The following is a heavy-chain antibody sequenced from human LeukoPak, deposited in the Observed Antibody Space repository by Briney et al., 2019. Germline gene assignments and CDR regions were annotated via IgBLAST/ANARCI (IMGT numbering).Heavy chain of an antibody. CDR1: GFAFRNVW. V-gene: IGHV3-53*04. J-gene: IGHJ5*02. CDR2: IYSGADT. CDR3: ARAQYCSGGSCYSGTLGS. D-gene: IGHD2-15*01. Sequence: GGSLRLSCAASGFAFRNVWMSWVRQAPGKGLEWVSVIYSGADTYYADSVKGRFTISRHSSQNTVYLQMNSLRAEDTAVYYCARAQYCSGGSCYSGTLGSWGQGTLVTVSS.